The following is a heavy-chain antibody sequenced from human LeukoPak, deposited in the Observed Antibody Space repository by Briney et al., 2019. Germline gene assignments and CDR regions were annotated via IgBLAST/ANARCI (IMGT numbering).Heavy chain of an antibody. D-gene: IGHD3-9*01. Sequence: SETLSLTCAVYGESFSGYYWSWIRQPPGKGLEWIGEINHSGSTNYNPSLKSRVTISVDTSKNQFSLKLSSVTAADTAVYYCARSKPLNYWGQGTLVTVSS. CDR1: GESFSGYY. CDR3: ARSKPLNY. J-gene: IGHJ4*02. CDR2: INHSGST. V-gene: IGHV4-34*01.